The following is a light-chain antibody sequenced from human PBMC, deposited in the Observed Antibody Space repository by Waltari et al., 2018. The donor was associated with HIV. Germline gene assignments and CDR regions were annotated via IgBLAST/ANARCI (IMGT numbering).Light chain of an antibody. CDR1: QSVSSN. Sequence: EIVMTPSPATLSVSPGERATLSCRASQSVSSNLAWYQQKPGQAPRLLIYGASTRATGIPARFSGSGSGTEFTLTISSLQSEDFAVYYCQQYNNWPQVFGQGTKLEIK. CDR3: QQYNNWPQV. J-gene: IGKJ2*01. CDR2: GAS. V-gene: IGKV3-15*01.